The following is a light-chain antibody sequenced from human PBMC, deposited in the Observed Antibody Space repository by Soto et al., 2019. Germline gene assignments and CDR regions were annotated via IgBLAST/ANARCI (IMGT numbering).Light chain of an antibody. CDR3: QHYNSYSEA. CDR1: QTISSW. Sequence: DIQMTQTPSTLSGPVGDRVTITCRASQTISSWLAWYQQKPGKAPKLLIYKASTLKSGVPSRFSGSGSGTECTLTISSLQPDDFATYYCQHYNSYSEAFGQGTKVDIK. J-gene: IGKJ1*01. CDR2: KAS. V-gene: IGKV1-5*03.